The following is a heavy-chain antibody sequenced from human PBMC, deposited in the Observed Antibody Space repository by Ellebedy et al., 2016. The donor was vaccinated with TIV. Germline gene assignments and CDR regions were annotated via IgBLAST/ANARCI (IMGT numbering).Heavy chain of an antibody. CDR2: INHSGST. V-gene: IGHV4-34*01. Sequence: SETLSLXCAVYGGSFSGYYWSWIRQPPGKGLEWIGEINHSGSTNYNPSLKSRVTISVDTSKNQFSLKLSSVTAADTAVYYCARATYYYDSSGYNYYYGMDVWGQGTTVTVSS. J-gene: IGHJ6*02. D-gene: IGHD3-22*01. CDR1: GGSFSGYY. CDR3: ARATYYYDSSGYNYYYGMDV.